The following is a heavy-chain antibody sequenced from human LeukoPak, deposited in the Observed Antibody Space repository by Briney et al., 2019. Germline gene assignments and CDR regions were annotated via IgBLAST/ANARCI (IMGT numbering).Heavy chain of an antibody. V-gene: IGHV1-2*06. CDR1: GYTFTSNG. CDR2: INPNNGDT. Sequence: ASVRVSCKASGYTFTSNGISWVRQAPGQGLEWMGRINPNNGDTNYAQKFQGRVTMTRDTSISTAYMELSRLRSDDTAVYYCARGGVRGVIDYWGQGTLVTVSS. D-gene: IGHD3-10*01. CDR3: ARGGVRGVIDY. J-gene: IGHJ4*02.